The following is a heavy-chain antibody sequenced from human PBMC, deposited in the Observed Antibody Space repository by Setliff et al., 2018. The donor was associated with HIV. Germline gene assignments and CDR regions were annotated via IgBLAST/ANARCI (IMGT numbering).Heavy chain of an antibody. J-gene: IGHJ4*02. CDR3: AREALSRDGYSYFDY. CDR2: ISSSSSYT. CDR1: GFTFNSYW. D-gene: IGHD5-12*01. Sequence: PGGSLRLSCVASGFTFNSYWMYWVRQAPGKGLEWVSYISSSSSYTNYADSVKGRFTISRDNTRSSLFLHMDSLTAEDTAVYYCAREALSRDGYSYFDYWGQGTLVTVSS. V-gene: IGHV3-21*05.